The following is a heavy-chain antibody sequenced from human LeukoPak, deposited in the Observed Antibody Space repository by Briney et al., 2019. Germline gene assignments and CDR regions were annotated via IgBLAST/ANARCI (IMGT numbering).Heavy chain of an antibody. V-gene: IGHV3-30*18. CDR1: EFTFSHYG. J-gene: IGHJ6*02. CDR3: AKDPGMATQGYYYGMDV. Sequence: GGSLRLSCSASEFTFSHYGMHWVRQAPGMGLEWVALISYDGSNKYYADSVKGRFTISRDNSKNTLYLQMNSLRAEDTAVYYCAKDPGMATQGYYYGMDVWGQGTTVTVSS. CDR2: ISYDGSNK. D-gene: IGHD5-24*01.